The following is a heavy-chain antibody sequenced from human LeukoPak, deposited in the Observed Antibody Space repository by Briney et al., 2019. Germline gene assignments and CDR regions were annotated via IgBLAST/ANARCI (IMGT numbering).Heavy chain of an antibody. J-gene: IGHJ4*02. D-gene: IGHD6-13*01. CDR2: ISWDGGST. V-gene: IGHV3-43*01. Sequence: PGGSLRLSCAASGFTFDDYTMHWVRQAPGKGLEWVSLISWDGGSTYYGDSVKGRFTISRDNSKNSLYLQMNSLRTEDTALYYCAKIAADGREYYFDYWGQGTLVTVSS. CDR3: AKIAADGREYYFDY. CDR1: GFTFDDYT.